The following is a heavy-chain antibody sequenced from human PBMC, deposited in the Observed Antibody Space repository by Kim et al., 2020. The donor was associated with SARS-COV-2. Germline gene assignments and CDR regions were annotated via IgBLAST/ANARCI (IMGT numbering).Heavy chain of an antibody. Sequence: GGSLRLSCAASGFTFDDYAMHWVRQAPGKGLEWVSGISWNSGSIGYADSVKGRFTISRDNAKNSLYLQMNSLRAEDTALYYCAKLLPDILTGYDVYGMDVWGQRTTVTVSS. CDR1: GFTFDDYA. J-gene: IGHJ6*02. D-gene: IGHD3-9*01. CDR3: AKLLPDILTGYDVYGMDV. V-gene: IGHV3-9*01. CDR2: ISWNSGSI.